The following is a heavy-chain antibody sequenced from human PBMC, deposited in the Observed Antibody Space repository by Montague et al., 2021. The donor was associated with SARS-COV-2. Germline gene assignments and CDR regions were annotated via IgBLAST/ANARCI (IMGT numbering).Heavy chain of an antibody. D-gene: IGHD3-9*01. CDR1: GFSLSTSGMC. J-gene: IGHJ4*02. CDR2: IDWDDDK. V-gene: IGHV2-70*01. Sequence: PALVKPTQTLTLTCTFSGFSLSTSGMCVSWIRQPPGKALEWLALIDWDDDKYYSTSLKTRLTISKDTSKNQVVLTMTNMDPVDTATYYCARTLHDILTGYYSFDYWGQETLVTGSS. CDR3: ARTLHDILTGYYSFDY.